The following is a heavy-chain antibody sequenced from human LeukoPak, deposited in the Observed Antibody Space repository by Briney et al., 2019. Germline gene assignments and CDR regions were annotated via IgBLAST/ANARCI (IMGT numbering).Heavy chain of an antibody. V-gene: IGHV3-13*01. Sequence: PGGSLRLSCAASGFTFGSYDMHWLRQVPGKGLEWVSGIGTYSDTFYPDSVKGRFIISRDNAMESLFLQMNSLRAGDTAVYFCVTARVDYYYALDVWGRGTTVTVSS. D-gene: IGHD2-15*01. CDR1: GFTFGSYD. CDR2: IGTYSDT. CDR3: VTARVDYYYALDV. J-gene: IGHJ6*02.